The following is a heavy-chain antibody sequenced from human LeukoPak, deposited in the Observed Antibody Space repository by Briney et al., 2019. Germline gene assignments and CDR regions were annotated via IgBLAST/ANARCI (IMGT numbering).Heavy chain of an antibody. CDR3: ARGRDRPKAGDH. V-gene: IGHV4-34*01. D-gene: IGHD5-24*01. CDR1: GGCCSDYY. J-gene: IGHJ4*02. CDR2: IHPYGTF. Sequence: SETLSLTCAVYGGCCSDYYCSWIRKPPGKGLEWIGEIHPYGTFYYNSSLRSRLTISIDTSKTQFSLRPTSVTAADTAFYYCARGRDRPKAGDHWGQGTLVTVSS.